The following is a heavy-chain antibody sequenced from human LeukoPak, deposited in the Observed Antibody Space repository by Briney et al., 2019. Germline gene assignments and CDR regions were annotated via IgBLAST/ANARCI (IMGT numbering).Heavy chain of an antibody. J-gene: IGHJ4*02. CDR3: ARDPIAVVAVGQFDY. D-gene: IGHD6-19*01. CDR2: INPSGGST. Sequence: ASVKVSCKASGYTFTGYYMHWVRQAPGQGLEWMGWINPSGGSTSYAQKFQGRVTMTRDTSTSTVYMELSSLRSEDTAVYYCARDPIAVVAVGQFDYWGQGTLVTVSS. CDR1: GYTFTGYY. V-gene: IGHV1-46*01.